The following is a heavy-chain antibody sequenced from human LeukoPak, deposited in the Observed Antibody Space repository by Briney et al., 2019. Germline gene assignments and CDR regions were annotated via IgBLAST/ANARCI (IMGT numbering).Heavy chain of an antibody. CDR3: ARLGRYDYFIDY. V-gene: IGHV4-30-2*01. CDR2: IYHSGST. J-gene: IGHJ4*02. D-gene: IGHD3-16*01. CDR1: GGSISSAGYS. Sequence: SVNLSLNCSVSGGSISSAGYSWSWIRQPPGKGLEWIGYIYHSGSTYYNSSLKSRVTISVARSKNQFSLKLTSVTAADTAVYYCARLGRYDYFIDYWGQGTLVTVSS.